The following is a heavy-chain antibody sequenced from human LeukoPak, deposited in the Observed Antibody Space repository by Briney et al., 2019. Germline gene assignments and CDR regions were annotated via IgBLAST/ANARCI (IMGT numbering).Heavy chain of an antibody. D-gene: IGHD1-26*01. V-gene: IGHV4-38-2*02. Sequence: SETLSLTCAGSGYSISSGQYWGWVRQPPGKGLEWIGSIYHSGSTYYNPSLKSRVTISVDTSKNQFSLKLSSVTAADTAVYYCARDKCKGGATYLAGWSDPWGQGTLVTVSS. CDR2: IYHSGST. CDR3: ARDKCKGGATYLAGWSDP. CDR1: GYSISSGQY. J-gene: IGHJ5*02.